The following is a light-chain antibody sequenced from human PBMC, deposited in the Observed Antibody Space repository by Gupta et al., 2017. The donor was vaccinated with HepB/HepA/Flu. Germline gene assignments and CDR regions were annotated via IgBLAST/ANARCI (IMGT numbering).Light chain of an antibody. CDR2: KDN. V-gene: IGLV1-47*01. Sequence: QSVVTQPPSASGTPGQRVTISCSGSGSNIGSNYVYWYQQFPGTAPKLLINKDNQRPSGVPDRFSGSKSGTSASLAIGGLRSEDEADYYCAAWDDSLTARVFGGGTKLTVL. CDR1: GSNIGSNY. CDR3: AAWDDSLTARV. J-gene: IGLJ3*02.